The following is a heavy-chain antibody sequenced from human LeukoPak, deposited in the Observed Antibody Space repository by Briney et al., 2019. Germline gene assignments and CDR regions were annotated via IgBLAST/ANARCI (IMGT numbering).Heavy chain of an antibody. CDR3: ARGHSNSPFLY. Sequence: ASVKVSCKASGYTFTSYYLHWVRQAPGQGLEWMGIINPSGGSTSYAQKFQDRVTMTRETPTSTVYMELSSLRSEDTAVYYCARGHSNSPFLYWGQGTLVTVSS. CDR1: GYTFTSYY. J-gene: IGHJ4*02. V-gene: IGHV1-46*01. D-gene: IGHD6-6*01. CDR2: INPSGGST.